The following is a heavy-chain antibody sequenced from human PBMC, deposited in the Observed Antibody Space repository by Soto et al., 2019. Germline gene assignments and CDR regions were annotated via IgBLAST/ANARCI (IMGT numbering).Heavy chain of an antibody. CDR2: ISWNSDRV. CDR1: GFKFDDNA. CDR3: VKGYCSNGVCRYFYGMDV. J-gene: IGHJ6*02. Sequence: SLRLSCAASGFKFDDNAMHWVRQAPGKGLEWVSSISWNSDRVAYADSVKGRFTISRDNAKNSLYLQMNSLRAEDTALYYCVKGYCSNGVCRYFYGMDVWGQGTTVTVS. V-gene: IGHV3-9*01. D-gene: IGHD2-8*01.